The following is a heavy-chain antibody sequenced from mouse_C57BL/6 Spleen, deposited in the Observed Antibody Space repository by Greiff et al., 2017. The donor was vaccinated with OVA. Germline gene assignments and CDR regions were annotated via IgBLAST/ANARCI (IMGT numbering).Heavy chain of an antibody. CDR2: IDPNSGGT. CDR3: ARSPYDYDSYWYFDV. J-gene: IGHJ1*03. V-gene: IGHV1-72*01. CDR1: GYTFTSYW. Sequence: QVQLQQPGAELVKPGASVKLSCKASGYTFTSYWMHWVKQRPGRGLEWIGRIDPNSGGTTYNEKFKSKATLTVDKPSSTAYMQLSSLTSEDSAVYYCARSPYDYDSYWYFDVWGTGTTVTVSS. D-gene: IGHD2-4*01.